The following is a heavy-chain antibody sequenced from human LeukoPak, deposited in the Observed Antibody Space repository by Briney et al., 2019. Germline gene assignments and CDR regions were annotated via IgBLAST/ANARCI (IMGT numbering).Heavy chain of an antibody. CDR1: GGSISSGSYY. V-gene: IGHV4-61*02. CDR2: IYTSGST. Sequence: SETLSLTCTVSGGSISSGSYYWSWIRQPAGKGLEWIGRIYTSGSTNYNPSLKSRVTISVDTSKNQFSLKLSSVTAADTAVYYCARGPSPPAGWFDPWGQGTLVTVSS. CDR3: ARGPSPPAGWFDP. J-gene: IGHJ5*02.